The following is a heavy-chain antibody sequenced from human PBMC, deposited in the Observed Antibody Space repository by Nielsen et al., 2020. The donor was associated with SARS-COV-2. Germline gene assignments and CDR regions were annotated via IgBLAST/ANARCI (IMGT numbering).Heavy chain of an antibody. CDR3: AKDGVVRGDALDL. Sequence: GESLKISCAASGFTFNIYAMAWVRRALGRGLQWVTGVSSSGGSTYYTDSVKGRFTISRDNSKNTLYLEMHSLRVEDTAVYYCAKDGVVRGDALDLWGQGTMVTVSS. D-gene: IGHD3-10*01. J-gene: IGHJ3*01. V-gene: IGHV3-23*01. CDR2: VSSSGGST. CDR1: GFTFNIYA.